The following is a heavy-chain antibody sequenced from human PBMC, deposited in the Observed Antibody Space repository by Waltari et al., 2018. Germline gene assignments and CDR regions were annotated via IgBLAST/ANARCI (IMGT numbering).Heavy chain of an antibody. CDR1: GYTLTELS. Sequence: QVQLVQSGAEVKKPGASVKVSCKVSGYTLTELSRHWVRQAPGKGLEWMGGFDPEDGETIYEQKFQGRVTISVDTSKNQFSLKLSSVTAADTAVYYCARVISGFWAFDIWGQGTMVTVSS. CDR3: ARVISGFWAFDI. D-gene: IGHD3-10*01. J-gene: IGHJ3*02. V-gene: IGHV1-24*01. CDR2: FDPEDGET.